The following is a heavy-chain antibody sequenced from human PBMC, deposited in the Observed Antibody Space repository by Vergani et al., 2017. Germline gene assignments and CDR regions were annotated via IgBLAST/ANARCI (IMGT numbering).Heavy chain of an antibody. J-gene: IGHJ5*02. CDR2: ISSSGSTI. CDR1: GGSISSSSYY. Sequence: QLQLQESGPGLVKPSETLSLTCTVSGGSISSSSYYWGWIRQAPGKGLEGVSYISSSGSTIYYGDSVKGRFTSSRDNAKNSLYLQMNSLRVEDTAVYYCARGRYSSSPWGQGTLVTVSS. V-gene: IGHV3-11*01. CDR3: ARGRYSSSP. D-gene: IGHD6-6*01.